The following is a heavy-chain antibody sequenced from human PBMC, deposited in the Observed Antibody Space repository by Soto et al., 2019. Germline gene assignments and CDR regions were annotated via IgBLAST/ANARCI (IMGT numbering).Heavy chain of an antibody. CDR2: IYYSGST. J-gene: IGHJ6*02. D-gene: IGHD6-13*01. Sequence: TSDTLSLTCTVSGVSISSSSYYWGWIRQPPGKGLEWIGSIYYSGSTYYNPSLKSRVTISVDTSKNQFSLKLSSVTAADTAVYYCARHVAFAAAMDYYYYGMDVWGQGTTVT. CDR3: ARHVAFAAAMDYYYYGMDV. V-gene: IGHV4-39*01. CDR1: GVSISSSSYY.